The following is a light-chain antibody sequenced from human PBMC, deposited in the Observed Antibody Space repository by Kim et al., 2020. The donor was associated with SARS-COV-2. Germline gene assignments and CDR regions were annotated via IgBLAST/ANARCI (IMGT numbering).Light chain of an antibody. CDR1: KLGDKY. Sequence: SYELTQPPSVSVSPGQTASITCSGDKLGDKYVCWYQQKPGQSPVMLIYQDNKRPSGIPERFSGSNSGDTATLTISGAQAMDEADYYCQAWDSTTVIFGGGTKLTVL. CDR3: QAWDSTTVI. V-gene: IGLV3-1*01. CDR2: QDN. J-gene: IGLJ2*01.